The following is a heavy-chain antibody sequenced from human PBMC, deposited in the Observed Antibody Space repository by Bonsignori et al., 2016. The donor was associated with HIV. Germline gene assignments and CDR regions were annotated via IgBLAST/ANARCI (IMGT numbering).Heavy chain of an antibody. CDR2: IRSKAYGGTT. J-gene: IGHJ4*02. V-gene: IGHV3-49*02. CDR3: TRCIAVAGTLVDFDY. D-gene: IGHD6-19*01. Sequence: WIRQPPGKGLEWVGFIRSKAYGGTTEYAASVKGRFTISRDDSKSIAYLQMNSLKTEDTAVYYCTRCIAVAGTLVDFDYWGQGTLVTVSS.